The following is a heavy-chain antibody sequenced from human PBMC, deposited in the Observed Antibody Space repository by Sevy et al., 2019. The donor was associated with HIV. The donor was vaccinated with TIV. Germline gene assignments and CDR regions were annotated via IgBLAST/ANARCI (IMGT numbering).Heavy chain of an antibody. Sequence: GGCLRLSCSASGFTFSSYAMHWVRQAPGKGLEYVSAISSNGGSTYYADSVKGRFTISRDNSKNTLYLQMSSLRAEDMAVYYCVKAVLRFLEVFDYWGQGTLVTVSS. CDR1: GFTFSSYA. V-gene: IGHV3-64D*06. D-gene: IGHD3-3*01. CDR2: ISSNGGST. CDR3: VKAVLRFLEVFDY. J-gene: IGHJ4*02.